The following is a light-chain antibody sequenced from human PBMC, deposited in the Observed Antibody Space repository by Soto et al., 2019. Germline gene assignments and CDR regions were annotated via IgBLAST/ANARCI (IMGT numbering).Light chain of an antibody. Sequence: ETLMTQSSATLSVSPGERVTLSCRASQSVNSNLACYQQKPGQAPMLLIYCASTRVTGILARFSGSGSGTDFTLAISSLQSEDFAVSYCQQYNNWTRTFGQGTKVEVK. V-gene: IGKV3-15*01. J-gene: IGKJ1*01. CDR3: QQYNNWTRT. CDR1: QSVNSN. CDR2: CAS.